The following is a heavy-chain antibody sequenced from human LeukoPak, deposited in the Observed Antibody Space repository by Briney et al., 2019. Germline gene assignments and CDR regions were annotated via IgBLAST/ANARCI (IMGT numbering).Heavy chain of an antibody. CDR2: IYYSGNT. CDR3: ARSLDRSGWYFGVN. J-gene: IGHJ1*01. V-gene: IGHV4-59*01. CDR1: GASISNYY. D-gene: IGHD6-19*01. Sequence: PSETLSLTCSVSGASISNYYWSWIRQPPGKGLEWIGYIYYSGNTNYNPSLKSRVTLSIDTSKNQFSLRLTSATAADTAVYYCARSLDRSGWYFGVNWGQGTLVTVSS.